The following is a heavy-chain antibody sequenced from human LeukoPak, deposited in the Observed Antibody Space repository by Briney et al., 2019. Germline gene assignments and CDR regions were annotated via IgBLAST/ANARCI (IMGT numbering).Heavy chain of an antibody. CDR1: GFTFSSYS. J-gene: IGHJ6*03. Sequence: GGSLRLSCAASGFTFSSYSINWVRQAPGRGLEWVSYISSSSSTIYYADSVKGRFTISRDNAKNSLYLQMNSLRAEDTAVYYCARDGLWFGELLSTFPYYYYMDVWGKGTTVTVSS. CDR3: ARDGLWFGELLSTFPYYYYMDV. D-gene: IGHD3-10*01. V-gene: IGHV3-48*01. CDR2: ISSSSSTI.